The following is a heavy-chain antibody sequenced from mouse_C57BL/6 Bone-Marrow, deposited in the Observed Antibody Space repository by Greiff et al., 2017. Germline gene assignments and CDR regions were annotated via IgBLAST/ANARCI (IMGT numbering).Heavy chain of an antibody. Sequence: QVQLKQPGAELVKPGASVKLSCKASGYTFTSYWMHWVKQRPGQGLEWIGMIHPNSGSTNYNEKFKSKATLTVDKSSSTAYMQLSSLTSEDSAVYYCARSGNYFDYRGQGTTLTVSS. CDR3: ARSGNYFDY. CDR2: IHPNSGST. V-gene: IGHV1-64*01. J-gene: IGHJ2*01. D-gene: IGHD3-1*01. CDR1: GYTFTSYW.